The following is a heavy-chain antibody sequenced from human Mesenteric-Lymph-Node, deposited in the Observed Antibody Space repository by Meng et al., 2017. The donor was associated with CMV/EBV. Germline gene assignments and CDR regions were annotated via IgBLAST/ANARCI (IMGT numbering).Heavy chain of an antibody. V-gene: IGHV3-66*02. CDR2: IYSGGST. CDR1: GFTLSSYW. Sequence: GGSLRLSCAASGFTLSSYWMHWVRQAPGEGLEWVSVIYSGGSTYYADSVKGRFTISRDNSKNTLYLQMNSLRAEDTAVYYCARSNYDFWSGYGYFQHWGQGTLVTVSS. CDR3: ARSNYDFWSGYGYFQH. D-gene: IGHD3-3*01. J-gene: IGHJ1*01.